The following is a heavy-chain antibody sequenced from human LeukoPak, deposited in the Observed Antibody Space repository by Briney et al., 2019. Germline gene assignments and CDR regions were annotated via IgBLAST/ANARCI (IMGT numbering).Heavy chain of an antibody. V-gene: IGHV4-34*01. CDR2: INHSGST. CDR3: ARTILVGASDY. D-gene: IGHD1-26*01. J-gene: IGHJ4*02. Sequence: PSETLSLTCAVYGGSFSGYYWSWSRQPPGKGLEWIGEINHSGSTNYNPSLKSRVTISVDTSKNQFSLKLSSVTAADTAVYYCARTILVGASDYWGQGTLVTVSS. CDR1: GGSFSGYY.